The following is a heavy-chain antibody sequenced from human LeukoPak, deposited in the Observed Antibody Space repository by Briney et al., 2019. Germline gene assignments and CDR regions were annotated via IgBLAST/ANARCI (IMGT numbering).Heavy chain of an antibody. D-gene: IGHD1-1*01. J-gene: IGHJ4*02. Sequence: PGGSLRLSCAASGFTFSDYYMSWIRQAPGKGLEWVSYISDRTSDTNYIDSVKGRFTISRDNAKNSLYLQMNSLRAEDTAVYYCTREGSSGSVDYWGQGTLITVSS. CDR1: GFTFSDYY. V-gene: IGHV3-11*06. CDR3: TREGSSGSVDY. CDR2: ISDRTSDT.